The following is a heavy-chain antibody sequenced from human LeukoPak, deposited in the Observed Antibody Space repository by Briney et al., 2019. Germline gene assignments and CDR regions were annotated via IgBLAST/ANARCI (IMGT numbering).Heavy chain of an antibody. CDR3: ARNIGSGYDFWSGYSLFDY. D-gene: IGHD3-3*01. CDR2: IYSDDRT. V-gene: IGHV3-53*01. CDR1: GITVSSNY. J-gene: IGHJ4*02. Sequence: GGSLRLSCAASGITVSSNYMSWVRQAPGKGLEWVSVIYSDDRTYYADSVKGRFTLSRDKSKNTLYLQMNSLRAEDTAVYYCARNIGSGYDFWSGYSLFDYWGQGTLVTVSS.